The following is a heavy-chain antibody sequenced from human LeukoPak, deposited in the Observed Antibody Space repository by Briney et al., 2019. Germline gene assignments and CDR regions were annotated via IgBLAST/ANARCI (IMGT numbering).Heavy chain of an antibody. CDR1: GGSFSGYY. D-gene: IGHD3-10*01. Sequence: KPSETLSLTCAVYGGSFSGYYWSWIRQPPGKGLEWIGEINHSGSTIYNPSLKSRVTISVDTSKNQFSLKLSSVTAADTAVYYCTLGSYRSSVDYWGQGTLVTVSS. CDR2: INHSGST. CDR3: TLGSYRSSVDY. J-gene: IGHJ4*02. V-gene: IGHV4-34*01.